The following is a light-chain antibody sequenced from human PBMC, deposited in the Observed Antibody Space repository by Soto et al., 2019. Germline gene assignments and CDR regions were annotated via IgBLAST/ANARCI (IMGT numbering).Light chain of an antibody. CDR3: QQGYSTPWK. J-gene: IGKJ1*01. V-gene: IGKV1-39*01. CDR2: AAS. Sequence: DIQMTQSPASRSASVVERVTITFLASENINFYLHWYQQKPGKAPKLLIYAASTLQSGVPSRFSGSGSGTDFTLTLNSLQPEDFATYYCQQGYSTPWKCGQGTKVDIK. CDR1: ENINFY.